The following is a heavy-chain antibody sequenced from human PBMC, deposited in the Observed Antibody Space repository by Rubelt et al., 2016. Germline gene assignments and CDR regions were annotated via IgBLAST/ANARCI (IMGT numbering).Heavy chain of an antibody. CDR2: INHSGST. V-gene: IGHV4-34*01. D-gene: IGHD2-2*01. J-gene: IGHJ5*02. CDR3: ARQPSYCSSTSCYRAGWFDP. Sequence: QVQLQQWGAGLLKPSETLSLTCAVYGGSFSGYYWSWIRQPPGKGLEWIGEINHSGSTNYNPSLKSRVTISVATAKNQFALKMGLVPAADTAVYYWARQPSYCSSTSCYRAGWFDPWGQGTLVTVSS. CDR1: GGSFSGYY.